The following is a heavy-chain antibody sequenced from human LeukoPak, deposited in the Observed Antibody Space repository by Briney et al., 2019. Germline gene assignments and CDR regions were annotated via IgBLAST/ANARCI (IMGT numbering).Heavy chain of an antibody. V-gene: IGHV1-8*01. CDR3: ARAIRPSYYYYMDV. CDR2: MNPNSGNT. J-gene: IGHJ6*03. CDR1: GYTFTNYD. Sequence: ASVKVSCKAAGYTFTNYDVNWVRQAPGQGLEWMGWMNPNSGNTGYAQNFQGRVTMTTNTSINTAYMELSSLRSEDTAIYYCARAIRPSYYYYMDVWGKGTTVTISS. D-gene: IGHD5-24*01.